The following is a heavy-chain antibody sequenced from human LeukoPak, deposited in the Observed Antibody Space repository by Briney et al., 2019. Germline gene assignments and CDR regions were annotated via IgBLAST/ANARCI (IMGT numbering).Heavy chain of an antibody. V-gene: IGHV3-30*18. CDR1: GFTFSSYG. D-gene: IGHD2-2*01. J-gene: IGHJ4*02. CDR2: ISYDGSNK. Sequence: HPGRSLRLSCAASGFTFSSYGMHWVRQAPGKGLEWVAVISYDGSNKYYADSVKGRFTISRDKSKNTLYLQMNSLRAEDTAVYYCAKVADVTLVVPAADFDYWGQGTLVTVSS. CDR3: AKVADVTLVVPAADFDY.